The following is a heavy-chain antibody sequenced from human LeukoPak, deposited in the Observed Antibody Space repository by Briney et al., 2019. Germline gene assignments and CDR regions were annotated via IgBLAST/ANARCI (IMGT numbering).Heavy chain of an antibody. D-gene: IGHD3-3*01. V-gene: IGHV3-33*01. CDR1: GFTFSSYG. Sequence: PGGSLRLSCAASGFTFSSYGMHWVRQAPGKGLEWVAVIWYDGSNKYYADSVKGRFTISRDNSKNTLYLQMNGLRAEDTAVYYCARDTEYYDFWSGSHPNYFDYWGQGTLVTVSS. J-gene: IGHJ4*02. CDR2: IWYDGSNK. CDR3: ARDTEYYDFWSGSHPNYFDY.